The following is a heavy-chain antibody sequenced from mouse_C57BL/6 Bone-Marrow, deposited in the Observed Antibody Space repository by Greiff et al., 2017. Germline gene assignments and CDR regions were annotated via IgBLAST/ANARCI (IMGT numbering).Heavy chain of an antibody. D-gene: IGHD1-1*01. V-gene: IGHV1-4*01. CDR1: GYTFTSYT. Sequence: VQLQQSGAKLARPGASVKMSCKASGYTFTSYTMHWVKQRPGQGLEWIGYINPSSGYTKYNQKFKDKATLTADKSSSTAYMQLSSLTSEDSAVYYCARRGYGSYWYFDVWGTGTTVTVSS. CDR2: INPSSGYT. CDR3: ARRGYGSYWYFDV. J-gene: IGHJ1*03.